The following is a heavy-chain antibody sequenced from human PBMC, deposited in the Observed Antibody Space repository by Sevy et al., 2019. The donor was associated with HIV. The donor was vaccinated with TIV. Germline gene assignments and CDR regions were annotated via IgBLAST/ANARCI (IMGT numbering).Heavy chain of an antibody. D-gene: IGHD3-16*01. CDR2: IRQDGSEK. V-gene: IGHV3-7*01. CDR3: ARAIGLGY. CDR1: GFNFSSYW. Sequence: GGSLRLSCVVSGFNFSSYWMSWVRQAPGRGLEWVANIRQDGSEKYYVDSVKGRFTISRDNAKNSLYLQMNSLRAEDTAVYYCARAIGLGYWGQGTLVTVSS. J-gene: IGHJ4*02.